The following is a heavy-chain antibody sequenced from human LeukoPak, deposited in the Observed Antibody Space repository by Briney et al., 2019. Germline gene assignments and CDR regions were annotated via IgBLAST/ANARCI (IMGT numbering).Heavy chain of an antibody. J-gene: IGHJ4*02. CDR2: IYYSGST. CDR3: ARIDRAVAGTIDY. D-gene: IGHD6-19*01. CDR1: GGSISSYF. V-gene: IGHV4-59*08. Sequence: ETLSLTCTVSGGSISSYFWSWIRQPPGKGLEWIGYIYYSGSTNYNPSLKSRVAMSVDTSKNQFSLKLSSVTAADTAVYYCARIDRAVAGTIDYLGQGTLVTVSS.